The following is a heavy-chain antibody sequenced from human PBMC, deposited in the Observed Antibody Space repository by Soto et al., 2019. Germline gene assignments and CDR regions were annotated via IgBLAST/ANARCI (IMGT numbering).Heavy chain of an antibody. V-gene: IGHV4-39*01. Sequence: QLQLQESGPGLVKPSETLSLICSVSGGYISSTSYYWGWIRLSPGTALEWIASIYYTVTTYYNPSLKGRVAISVDTSKTQVSLKVNSVTAADTAVYYCARGLRWTRSFDFWGQGTLVTVSS. CDR1: GGYISSTSYY. J-gene: IGHJ4*02. CDR3: ARGLRWTRSFDF. D-gene: IGHD1-1*01. CDR2: IYYTVTT.